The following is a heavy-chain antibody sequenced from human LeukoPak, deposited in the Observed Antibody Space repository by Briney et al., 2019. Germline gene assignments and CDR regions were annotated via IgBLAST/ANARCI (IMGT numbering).Heavy chain of an antibody. CDR3: ARGSGRLQYYYYYYMDV. J-gene: IGHJ6*03. CDR2: INKVGST. Sequence: SETLSLTCTVYGGSFSGYYWSWIRQPPGKGLEWIGEINKVGSTNYNPSLKSRVTISVDTSKKQFSLKLSSVTAADTAVYYCARGSGRLQYYYYYYMDVWGKGTTVTVSS. CDR1: GGSFSGYY. V-gene: IGHV4-34*01. D-gene: IGHD4-11*01.